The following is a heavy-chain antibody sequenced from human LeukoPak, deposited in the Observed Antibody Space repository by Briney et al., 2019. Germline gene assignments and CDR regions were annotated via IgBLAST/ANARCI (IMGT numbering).Heavy chain of an antibody. CDR1: GFTFSSYA. J-gene: IGHJ4*02. CDR2: ISYDGGNK. Sequence: GGSQRLSCAASGFTFSSYAIHWVRRAPGRGLDWMAVISYDGGNKYYADSVKGRFTISRDNSKNTLYLQLNSLRAEDTAVYYCARDRIAVTAYFDYWGQGTLVTVSS. V-gene: IGHV3-30-3*01. D-gene: IGHD6-19*01. CDR3: ARDRIAVTAYFDY.